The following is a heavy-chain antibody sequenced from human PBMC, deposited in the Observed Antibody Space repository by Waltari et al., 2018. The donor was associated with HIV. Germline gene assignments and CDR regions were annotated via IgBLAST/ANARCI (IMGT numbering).Heavy chain of an antibody. J-gene: IGHJ4*02. D-gene: IGHD3-22*01. CDR3: ARGYDSSGYYSQYFDY. CDR1: GGSFSGYY. Sequence: QVQLQQWGAGLLKPSETLSLTCAVYGGSFSGYYWSWIRQPPGKGLEWIGEINHSGSTNYNPSLKSRVTISVDTSKNQFSLKLSSVTAADTAVYYCARGYDSSGYYSQYFDYWGQGTLVTVSS. V-gene: IGHV4-34*01. CDR2: INHSGST.